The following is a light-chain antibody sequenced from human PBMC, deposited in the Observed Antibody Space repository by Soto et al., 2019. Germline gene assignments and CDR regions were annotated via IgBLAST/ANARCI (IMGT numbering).Light chain of an antibody. CDR1: QSVSSSY. Sequence: EIVLTQSPGTLSLSPGERATLSCRASQSVSSSYLAWYQQKPGQAPRLLIYGASSRATGIPDRFSGSGSGTDFTLTISRLEPEDFAVYYCQQYGSGPPWTFGQGTKVEIK. J-gene: IGKJ1*01. CDR3: QQYGSGPPWT. V-gene: IGKV3-20*01. CDR2: GAS.